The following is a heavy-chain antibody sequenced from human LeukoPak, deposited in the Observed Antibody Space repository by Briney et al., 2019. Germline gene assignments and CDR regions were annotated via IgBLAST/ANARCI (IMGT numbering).Heavy chain of an antibody. Sequence: GESLRLSCAASGFTFSSYAMSWVRQAPGRGLEWVSGISGSVGNTYYADSVKGRFTISRDNSKNTVYLQMDSLRAEDTAVYYCAKGNYDILTGYYPHFDYWGQGTLVTVSS. CDR1: GFTFSSYA. CDR3: AKGNYDILTGYYPHFDY. CDR2: ISGSVGNT. J-gene: IGHJ4*02. D-gene: IGHD3-9*01. V-gene: IGHV3-23*01.